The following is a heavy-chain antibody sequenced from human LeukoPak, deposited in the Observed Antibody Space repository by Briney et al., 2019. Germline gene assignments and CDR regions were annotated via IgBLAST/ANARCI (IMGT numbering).Heavy chain of an antibody. D-gene: IGHD5-12*01. Sequence: AVKVSCKSSGGTFSSYAISWVRQAPAQGLEWMGGIIPIFGTANYAQKFQGRVTITADKSTSTAYMELSSLRSEDTAVYYCASRGYSDSVGYGMDVWGKGTTVTVSS. CDR1: GGTFSSYA. J-gene: IGHJ6*04. CDR2: IIPIFGTA. V-gene: IGHV1-69*06. CDR3: ASRGYSDSVGYGMDV.